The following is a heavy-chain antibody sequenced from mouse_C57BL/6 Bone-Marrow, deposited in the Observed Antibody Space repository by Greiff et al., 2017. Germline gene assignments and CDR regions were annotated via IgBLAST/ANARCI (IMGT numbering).Heavy chain of an antibody. D-gene: IGHD6-1*01. CDR1: GYTFTSYW. CDR2: IGPNSGGS. Sequence: QVQLQQPGAELVKPGASVKLSCKASGYTFTSYWMHWVKQRPGRGLEWIGRIGPNSGGSKYNEKFKSKATLTVDKPSSTAYMQLSGLTSEDSAVYYCARGSLHWYFDVWGTGTTVTVSS. J-gene: IGHJ1*03. V-gene: IGHV1-72*01. CDR3: ARGSLHWYFDV.